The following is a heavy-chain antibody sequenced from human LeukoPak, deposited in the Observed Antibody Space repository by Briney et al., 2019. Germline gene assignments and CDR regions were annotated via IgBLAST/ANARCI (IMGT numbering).Heavy chain of an antibody. J-gene: IGHJ4*02. CDR3: VRARYYYGHYFDY. Sequence: NPSETLSLTCTVSGGSINNYYWSWIRQPPGKGLEWIGYIFDNGNTNYNPSLKSRVTISLDTSKNQFSLKLSSVTAADTAVYYCVRARYYYGHYFDYWGQGTLVTVSS. D-gene: IGHD3-10*01. CDR2: IFDNGNT. V-gene: IGHV4-59*01. CDR1: GGSINNYY.